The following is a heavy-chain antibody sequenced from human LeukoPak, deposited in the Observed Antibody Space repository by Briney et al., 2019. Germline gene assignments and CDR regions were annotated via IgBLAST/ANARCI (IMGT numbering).Heavy chain of an antibody. Sequence: PSGTLSLTCTVSGGSISSGGYYWSWIRQHPGKGLEWIGYIYYSGSTYYNPSLKSRVTISVDTSKNQFSLKLSSVTAADTAVYYCARVGVAGTLEYFDYWGQGTLVTVSS. CDR2: IYYSGST. J-gene: IGHJ4*02. V-gene: IGHV4-31*03. D-gene: IGHD6-19*01. CDR1: GGSISSGGYY. CDR3: ARVGVAGTLEYFDY.